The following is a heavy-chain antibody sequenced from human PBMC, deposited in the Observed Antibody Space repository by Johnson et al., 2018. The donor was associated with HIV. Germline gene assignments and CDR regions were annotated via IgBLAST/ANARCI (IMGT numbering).Heavy chain of an antibody. CDR2: ISYDGNNN. J-gene: IGHJ3*02. CDR3: AKTAYSGARRGSGRGAFDI. Sequence: VQLVESGGGVVQPGRSLRLSCAASGFTFSSYAMHWVRQSPGKGLEWVATISYDGNNNNHAYSVSGRFTISSANSKDTLHLQMNSLRDEDTADYYCAKTAYSGARRGSGRGAFDIWGQGTLVTVSS. CDR1: GFTFSSYA. V-gene: IGHV3-30*18. D-gene: IGHD6-6*01.